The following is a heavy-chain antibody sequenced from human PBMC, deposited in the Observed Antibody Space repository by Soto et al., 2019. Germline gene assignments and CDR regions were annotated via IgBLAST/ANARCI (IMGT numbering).Heavy chain of an antibody. J-gene: IGHJ4*02. CDR3: ARVGNYDYPTSDIDY. V-gene: IGHV1-18*01. Sequence: GASVKVSCKASGYTFTSYGISWVRQAPGQGLEWMGWISAYNGSTNYAQKLQGRVTMTTDTSTSTAYMELRSLRSDDTAVYYCARVGNYDYPTSDIDYWGQGTLVTVSS. D-gene: IGHD3-3*01. CDR2: ISAYNGST. CDR1: GYTFTSYG.